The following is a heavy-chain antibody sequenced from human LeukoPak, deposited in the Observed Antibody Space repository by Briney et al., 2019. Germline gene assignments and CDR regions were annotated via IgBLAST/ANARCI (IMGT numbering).Heavy chain of an antibody. D-gene: IGHD6-19*01. Sequence: SETLSLTCTVSGGSISSYYWSWIWQPPGKGLEWIGYIYYSGSTNYNPSLKSRVTISVDTSKNQFSLKLSSVTAADTAVYYCARDGGSGWYGYWGQGTLVTVSS. J-gene: IGHJ4*02. CDR1: GGSISSYY. V-gene: IGHV4-59*01. CDR2: IYYSGST. CDR3: ARDGGSGWYGY.